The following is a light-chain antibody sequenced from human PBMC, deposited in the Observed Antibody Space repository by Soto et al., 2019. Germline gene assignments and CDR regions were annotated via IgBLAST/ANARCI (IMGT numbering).Light chain of an antibody. V-gene: IGLV1-47*01. CDR3: STWDDSLRGII. J-gene: IGLJ2*01. CDR1: SSNIGRNY. Sequence: QSVLTQPPSASGTPGQRVTISRSGSSSNIGRNYVYWYQKVPGTAPKLLVYRNDQRPYVVPDRFSGSKSGTSASLAISRLRSEDEAEYFCSTWDDSLRGIIFGGGTKVTVL. CDR2: RND.